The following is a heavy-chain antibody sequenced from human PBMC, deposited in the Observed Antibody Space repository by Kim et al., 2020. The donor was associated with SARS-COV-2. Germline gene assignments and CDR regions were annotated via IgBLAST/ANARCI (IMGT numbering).Heavy chain of an antibody. J-gene: IGHJ6*02. V-gene: IGHV4-4*02. D-gene: IGHD3-22*01. Sequence: SETLSLTCAVSGGSISSSNWWSWVRQPPGKGLEWIGEIYHSGSTNYNPSLKSRVTISVDKSKNQFSLKLSSVTAADTAVYYCARDLKYYYDSSGSYYYYGMDVWGQGTTVTVSS. CDR1: GGSISSSNW. CDR2: IYHSGST. CDR3: ARDLKYYYDSSGSYYYYGMDV.